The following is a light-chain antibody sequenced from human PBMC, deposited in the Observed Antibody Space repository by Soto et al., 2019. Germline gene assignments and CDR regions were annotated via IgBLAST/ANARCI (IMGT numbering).Light chain of an antibody. CDR1: PTIASY. CDR3: QQSYSAS. CDR2: AAS. J-gene: IGKJ4*01. V-gene: IGKV1-39*01. Sequence: DIQMTQSPSSLSASVGARFTITCRATPTIASYLNWYQQKPGKAPKLLIYAASTLQSGVPSRFSGSGSGTDFTLTISSLLPEDFATYYCQQSYSASFGGGTKVDI.